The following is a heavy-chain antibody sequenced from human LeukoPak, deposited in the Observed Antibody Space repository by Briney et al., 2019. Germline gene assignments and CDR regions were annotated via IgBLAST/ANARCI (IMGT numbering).Heavy chain of an antibody. CDR2: IYYSGST. V-gene: IGHV4-59*01. Sequence: PSETLSLTCTVSGGSISSYYWSWIRQPPGEGLEWIGYIYYSGSTNYNPSLKSRVTISVDTSKNQFSLKLSSVTAADTAVYHCARTSLRRVGIAVAGTWFDPWGQGTLVTVSS. D-gene: IGHD6-19*01. CDR3: ARTSLRRVGIAVAGTWFDP. CDR1: GGSISSYY. J-gene: IGHJ5*02.